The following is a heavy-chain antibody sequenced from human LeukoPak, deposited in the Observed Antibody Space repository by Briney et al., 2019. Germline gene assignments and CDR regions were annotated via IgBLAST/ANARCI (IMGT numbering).Heavy chain of an antibody. CDR2: ISSNGGST. V-gene: IGHV3-64*01. Sequence: GGSLRLSCAASGFTFSSYAMHWVRQAPGKGLEYVSAISSNGGSTYYANSVKGRFTISRDNSMNTLYLQMGSLRAEDMAVYYCARGHKEYQPLAYFDYWGQGTLVTVSS. CDR1: GFTFSSYA. CDR3: ARGHKEYQPLAYFDY. D-gene: IGHD2-2*01. J-gene: IGHJ4*02.